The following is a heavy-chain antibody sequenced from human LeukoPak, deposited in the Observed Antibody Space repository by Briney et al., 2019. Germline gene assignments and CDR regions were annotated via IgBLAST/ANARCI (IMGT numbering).Heavy chain of an antibody. CDR3: ARTPFQH. Sequence: GRSLRLSCAASGFTFSSYAMHWVRQAPGKGLEWVAVISYDGSNKYYADSVKGRFTISRDNSKNTLYLQMNSPRAEDTAVYYCARTPFQHWGQGTLVTVSS. J-gene: IGHJ1*01. V-gene: IGHV3-30-3*01. CDR1: GFTFSSYA. CDR2: ISYDGSNK.